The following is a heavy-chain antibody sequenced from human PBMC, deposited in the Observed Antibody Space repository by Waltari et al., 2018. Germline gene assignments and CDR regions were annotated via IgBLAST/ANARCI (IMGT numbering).Heavy chain of an antibody. V-gene: IGHV1-69-2*01. Sequence: EVQLVQSGAEVKKPGATVKISCKASGYTFTDYYMHWVQQAPGQGLEWMGRVDPEDGETRYAEKFQGRCTITADTSTDTAYMELSSLRSEDTAVYYCARWSGYDPNDYWGQGTLVTVSS. CDR2: VDPEDGET. CDR3: ARWSGYDPNDY. CDR1: GYTFTDYY. D-gene: IGHD5-12*01. J-gene: IGHJ4*02.